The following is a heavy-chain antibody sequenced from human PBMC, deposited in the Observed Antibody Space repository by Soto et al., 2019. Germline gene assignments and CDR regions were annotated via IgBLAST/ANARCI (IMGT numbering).Heavy chain of an antibody. V-gene: IGHV6-1*01. J-gene: IGHJ6*02. CDR1: GDSVSSNSAA. D-gene: IGHD4-17*01. CDR3: ARTAGDYVDYYYYGMDV. Sequence: KQSQTLSLTCAISGDSVSSNSAAWNWIRQSPSRGLEWLGRTYYRSKWYNDYAVSVKSRITINPDTSKNQFSLQLNSVTPEDTAVYYCARTAGDYVDYYYYGMDVWGQGTTVTVSS. CDR2: TYYRSKWYN.